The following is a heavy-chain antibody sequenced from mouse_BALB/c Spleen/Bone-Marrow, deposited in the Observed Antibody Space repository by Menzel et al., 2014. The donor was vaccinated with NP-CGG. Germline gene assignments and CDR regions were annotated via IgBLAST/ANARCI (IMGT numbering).Heavy chain of an antibody. D-gene: IGHD3-1*01. V-gene: IGHV1S81*02. CDR1: GYTFTSYW. CDR3: ARSGYWCFDV. J-gene: IGHJ1*01. CDR2: INPSNGRT. Sequence: QVQLQQSGAELVKPGASVKLSCKASGYTFTSYWMHWVKQRPGQGLEWIGEINPSNGRTNYVEKFKSKATLSGDKSSSTVYMQLSSLTSEDSAVYYCARSGYWCFDVWGAGTTVTVSA.